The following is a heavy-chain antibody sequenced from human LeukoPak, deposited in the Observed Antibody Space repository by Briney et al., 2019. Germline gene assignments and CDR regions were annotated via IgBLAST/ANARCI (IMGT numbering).Heavy chain of an antibody. V-gene: IGHV3-33*01. Sequence: GRSLRLSCAASGFTFSSYGMHWVRQAPGKGLEWVAVIWYDGSNKYYADSVKGRFTISRDNSKNTLYLQMNSLRAEDTAVYYCARDRMITFGGVIVKPGLGYWGQGTLVTVSS. J-gene: IGHJ4*02. CDR1: GFTFSSYG. CDR2: IWYDGSNK. D-gene: IGHD3-16*02. CDR3: ARDRMITFGGVIVKPGLGY.